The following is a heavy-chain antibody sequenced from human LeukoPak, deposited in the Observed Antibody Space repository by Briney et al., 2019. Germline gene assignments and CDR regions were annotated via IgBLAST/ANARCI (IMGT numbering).Heavy chain of an antibody. CDR3: ATLQQQLVRYARIVYYFDY. J-gene: IGHJ4*02. Sequence: GASVKVSCKVSGYTLTELSMHWVRQAPGKGLEWMGGFDPEDGETIYAQKFQGRVTMTEDTSTDTAYMGLSSLRSEDTAVYYCATLQQQLVRYARIVYYFDYWGQGTLVTVSS. CDR2: FDPEDGET. V-gene: IGHV1-24*01. CDR1: GYTLTELS. D-gene: IGHD6-13*01.